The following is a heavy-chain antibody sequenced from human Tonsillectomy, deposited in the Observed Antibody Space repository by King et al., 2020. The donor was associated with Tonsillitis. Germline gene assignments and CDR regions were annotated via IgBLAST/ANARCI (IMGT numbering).Heavy chain of an antibody. CDR1: GFTFTLYG. D-gene: IGHD3-3*01. V-gene: IGHV3-30*03. Sequence: VQLVESGGGVVQPGGSLRLSCAASGFTFTLYGMHWVRQAPGKGLEWVALISKDGSDKDYAESVKGRLTISRDNSKNTLYLQMSSLRADDTAVYYCAGGNRIPHDFWSGYYGDWFDPWGQGTLVTVSS. CDR3: AGGNRIPHDFWSGYYGDWFDP. CDR2: ISKDGSDK. J-gene: IGHJ5*02.